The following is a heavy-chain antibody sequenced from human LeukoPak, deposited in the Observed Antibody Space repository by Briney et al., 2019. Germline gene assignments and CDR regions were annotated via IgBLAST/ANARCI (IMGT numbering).Heavy chain of an antibody. CDR1: GSTFSSYS. V-gene: IGHV3-21*01. J-gene: IGHJ4*02. CDR3: ARGNMQQLADY. D-gene: IGHD6-13*01. Sequence: GGSLRLSCAASGSTFSSYSMNWVRQAPGKGLEWVSSISSSSSYIYYADSVKGRFTISRDNAKNSLYLQMNSLRAEDTAVYYCARGNMQQLADYWGQGTLVTVSS. CDR2: ISSSSSYI.